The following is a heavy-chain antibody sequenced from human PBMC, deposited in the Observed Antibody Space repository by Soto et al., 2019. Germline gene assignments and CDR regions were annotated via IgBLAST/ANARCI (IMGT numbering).Heavy chain of an antibody. CDR2: IWYDGSNK. CDR1: GFTFSSYG. CDR3: ARDSGGRDKSYYYYGMDV. V-gene: IGHV3-33*01. Sequence: QVQLVESGGGVVQPGRSLRLSCAASGFTFSSYGMHWVRQAPGKGLEWVAVIWYDGSNKYYADSVKGRFTISRDNSKNTLYLQMNILRAEDTAVYYCARDSGGRDKSYYYYGMDVWGQGTTVTVSS. D-gene: IGHD2-15*01. J-gene: IGHJ6*02.